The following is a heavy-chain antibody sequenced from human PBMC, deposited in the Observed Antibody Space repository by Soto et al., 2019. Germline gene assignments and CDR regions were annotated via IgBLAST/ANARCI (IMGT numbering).Heavy chain of an antibody. Sequence: QGHLVQSGAEVKKPGASVTVSCKASGYTFTNYGISWVRQAPGQGLEWMGWISGYNGNTKYAPKFQGRVTLTSDTSTSTSYIQLRSLRSDDTAVYYCARDMGVNDNCYYVDYWGQGTLVTVSS. CDR1: GYTFTNYG. CDR2: ISGYNGNT. J-gene: IGHJ4*02. CDR3: ARDMGVNDNCYYVDY. V-gene: IGHV1-18*01. D-gene: IGHD1-1*01.